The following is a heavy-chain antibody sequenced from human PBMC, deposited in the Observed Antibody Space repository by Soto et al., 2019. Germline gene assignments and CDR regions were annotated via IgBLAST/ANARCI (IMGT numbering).Heavy chain of an antibody. Sequence: QLQLQESGSGLVKPSQTLSLTCAVSGGSISSGCYSWSWIRQPPGKVLEWIGYIYHSGSTYYNPSLKRRVTRSVDRSKNQFSLKLSSVTAADTAVYYCARSRPYDSRVFDYWCQGTLVTVSS. J-gene: IGHJ4*02. D-gene: IGHD3-22*01. CDR1: GGSISSGCYS. CDR2: IYHSGST. V-gene: IGHV4-30-2*01. CDR3: ARSRPYDSRVFDY.